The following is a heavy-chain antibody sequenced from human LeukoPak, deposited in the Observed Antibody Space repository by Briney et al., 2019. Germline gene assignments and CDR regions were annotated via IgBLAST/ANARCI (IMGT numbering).Heavy chain of an antibody. CDR3: ARLIVEDAFDI. CDR1: GYIFTDYY. Sequence: ASVKVSCKASGYIFTDYYMHWVRQAPGQELGWMGWINPNSGGTNYARKFQGRVTMTRDTSISTAYMELSRLRSDDTAVYYCARLIVEDAFDIWGQGTMVTVSS. D-gene: IGHD3-22*01. J-gene: IGHJ3*02. V-gene: IGHV1-2*02. CDR2: INPNSGGT.